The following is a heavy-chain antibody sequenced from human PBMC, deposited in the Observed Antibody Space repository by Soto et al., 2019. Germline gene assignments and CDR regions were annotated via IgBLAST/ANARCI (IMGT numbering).Heavy chain of an antibody. D-gene: IGHD3-10*01. Sequence: SETLSLTCAVYGGNFSGYYWSWIRQPPGKGLEWIGEINHSGSTNYNPSLKSRVTISVDTSKNQFSLKLSSVTAADTAVYYCARGVPYYGSGSYRTLRYNWFDPWGQGTLVTVSS. J-gene: IGHJ5*02. CDR2: INHSGST. CDR3: ARGVPYYGSGSYRTLRYNWFDP. V-gene: IGHV4-34*01. CDR1: GGNFSGYY.